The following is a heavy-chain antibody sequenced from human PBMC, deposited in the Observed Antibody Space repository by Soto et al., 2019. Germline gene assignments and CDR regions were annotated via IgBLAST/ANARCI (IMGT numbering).Heavy chain of an antibody. Sequence: QVQLQESGPGLVKPSETLSLTCTVSGGAISLYYWSWIRQPPGKGLEWIGYISYSGGTNYSPSLKRRVTISVDTSNNQFSLNLSSMSAADTAVYYCARGGIPGVDWYFDFWGRGTLVTVSS. J-gene: IGHJ2*01. CDR1: GGAISLYY. CDR2: ISYSGGT. V-gene: IGHV4-59*01. CDR3: ARGGIPGVDWYFDF. D-gene: IGHD1-26*01.